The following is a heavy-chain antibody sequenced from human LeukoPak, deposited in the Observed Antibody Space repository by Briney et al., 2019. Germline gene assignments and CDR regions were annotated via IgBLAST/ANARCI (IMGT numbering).Heavy chain of an antibody. CDR2: INAASGNT. J-gene: IGHJ4*02. V-gene: IGHV1-3*01. D-gene: IGHD3-16*01. CDR3: ARDRHYDDRSVFKLDF. Sequence: ASVKVSCKAFGYAFTNYAMHWLRQAPRQRLEWVGWINAASGNTKYSQRLQGRITITRDTSANTVYMQLSSLRSEDSAVYYCARDRHYDDRSVFKLDFWGQGSLVTVSS. CDR1: GYAFTNYA.